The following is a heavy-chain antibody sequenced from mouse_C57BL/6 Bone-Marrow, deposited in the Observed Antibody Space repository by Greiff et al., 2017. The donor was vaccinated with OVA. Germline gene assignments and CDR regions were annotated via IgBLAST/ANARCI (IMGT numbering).Heavy chain of an antibody. V-gene: IGHV2-6*01. Sequence: VQVVESGPGLVAPSQSLSITCTVSGFSLTSYGVDWVRQSPGKGLEWLGVIWGVGSTNYNSALKSRLSISKANSKSQVFLKMNSLQTDDTAMYYCASGDYGSPFAYWGQGTLVTVSA. CDR2: IWGVGST. J-gene: IGHJ3*01. D-gene: IGHD1-1*01. CDR1: GFSLTSYG. CDR3: ASGDYGSPFAY.